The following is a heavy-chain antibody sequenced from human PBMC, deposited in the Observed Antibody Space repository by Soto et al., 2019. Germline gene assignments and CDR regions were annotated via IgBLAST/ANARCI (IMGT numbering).Heavy chain of an antibody. CDR1: GFTFSSYS. CDR2: ISSSSSYI. V-gene: IGHV3-21*01. CDR3: ARDRLELRGDAFDI. J-gene: IGHJ3*02. Sequence: VGSLRLSCAASGFTFSSYSMNWVRQAPGKGLEWVSSISSSSSYIYYADSVKGRFTISRDNAKNSLYLQMNSLRAEDTAVYYCARDRLELRGDAFDIWGQGTMVTVSS. D-gene: IGHD1-7*01.